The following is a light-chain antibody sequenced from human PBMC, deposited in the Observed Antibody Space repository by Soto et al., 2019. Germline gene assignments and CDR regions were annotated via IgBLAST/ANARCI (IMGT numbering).Light chain of an antibody. Sequence: EIVLTQSPATRSLSPGERATLSCRASQSVRSDLAWYQQKPGQAPRLLIYDASRRATGIPARSSGSGSGTDFTLTISSLEPEDFAVYYCQQLNNWPLTFGGGTKVEIK. CDR1: QSVRSD. CDR3: QQLNNWPLT. CDR2: DAS. J-gene: IGKJ4*01. V-gene: IGKV3-11*01.